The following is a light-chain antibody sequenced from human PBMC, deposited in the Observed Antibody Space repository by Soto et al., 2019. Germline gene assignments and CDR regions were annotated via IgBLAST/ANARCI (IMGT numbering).Light chain of an antibody. CDR2: MND. CDR1: TSNILRNY. Sequence: QSVLTQPPSASGNPGQRLTISCSGSTSNILRNYVYWYRQLPGTAPRLLISMNDQRPSGVPDRFSGSKSGTSASLAISGLRSEDEADYYCASWDDSLSGYVFGNGTKVTV. J-gene: IGLJ1*01. V-gene: IGLV1-47*01. CDR3: ASWDDSLSGYV.